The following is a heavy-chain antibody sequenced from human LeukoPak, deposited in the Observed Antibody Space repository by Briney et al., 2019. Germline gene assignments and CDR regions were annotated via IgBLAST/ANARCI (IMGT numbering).Heavy chain of an antibody. CDR3: ARAYYNWNYVALGS. J-gene: IGHJ4*02. CDR2: INTNTGNP. Sequence: ASVKVSCKASGYTFTSYAMNWVRQAPGQGLEWMGWINTNTGNPTYAQGFTGRFVFSLDTSVSTAYLQISSLKAEDTAVYYCARAYYNWNYVALGSWGQGTLVTVSS. CDR1: GYTFTSYA. D-gene: IGHD1-7*01. V-gene: IGHV7-4-1*02.